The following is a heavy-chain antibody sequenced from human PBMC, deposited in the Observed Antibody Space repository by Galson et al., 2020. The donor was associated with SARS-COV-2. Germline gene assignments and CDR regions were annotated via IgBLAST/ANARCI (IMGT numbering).Heavy chain of an antibody. D-gene: IGHD5-18*01. J-gene: IGHJ5*02. CDR1: GGSISSGGYY. CDR3: ARGLSGYSYGAPYNWFDP. V-gene: IGHV4-31*03. Sequence: SETLSLTCTVSGGSISSGGYYWSWIRQHPGKGLEWIGYIYYSGSNYYNPSLKSRATISVDTSKNQFSLKLSSVTAADTAVYYCARGLSGYSYGAPYNWFDPWGQGTLVTVSS. CDR2: IYYSGSN.